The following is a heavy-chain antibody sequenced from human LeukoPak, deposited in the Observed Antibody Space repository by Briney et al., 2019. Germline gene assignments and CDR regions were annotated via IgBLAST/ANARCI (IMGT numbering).Heavy chain of an antibody. J-gene: IGHJ4*02. V-gene: IGHV1-2*02. CDR1: GYTFTDYY. CDR3: ARANFLYCSSTTCLFDY. Sequence: EASVKVSCKASGYTFTDYYLHWVRQAPGQGFEWTGWINPNSGDTNYAQKFQGRVTVTRDTSISTAHMEMSRLRSDDTAVYYCARANFLYCSSTTCLFDYWGQGTLVTVSS. CDR2: INPNSGDT. D-gene: IGHD2-2*01.